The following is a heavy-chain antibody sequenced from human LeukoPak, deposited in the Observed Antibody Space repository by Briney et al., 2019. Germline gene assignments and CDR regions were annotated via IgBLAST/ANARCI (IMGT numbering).Heavy chain of an antibody. CDR3: AKVGGVVIPGSF. V-gene: IGHV3-30*18. CDR1: GFTFSNYG. Sequence: GSLRLSCATYGFTFSNYGVHWVRQAPGKGLEWVAFISYDGSNKYYVDSVKGRFTISRDNSKNTLYLQMNSLRAEDTAVYFCAKVGGVVIPGSFWGQGTLVTVSS. J-gene: IGHJ4*02. D-gene: IGHD3-3*01. CDR2: ISYDGSNK.